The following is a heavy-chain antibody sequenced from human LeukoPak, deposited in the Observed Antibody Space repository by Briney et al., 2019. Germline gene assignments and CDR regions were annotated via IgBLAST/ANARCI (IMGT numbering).Heavy chain of an antibody. CDR1: GGSISSYY. CDR3: ARGPAAVGATRGGAFDI. CDR2: IYYSGST. Sequence: SETLSLTCTVSGGSISSYYWSWIRQPPGKGLEWIGYIYYSGSTNYNPSLKSRVTISVDTSKNQFSLKLSSVTAADTAVYYCARGPAAVGATRGGAFDIWGQGTMVTVSS. D-gene: IGHD1-26*01. J-gene: IGHJ3*02. V-gene: IGHV4-59*01.